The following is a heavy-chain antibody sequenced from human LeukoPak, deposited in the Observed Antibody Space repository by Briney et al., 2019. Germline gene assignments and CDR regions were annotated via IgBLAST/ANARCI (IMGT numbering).Heavy chain of an antibody. CDR3: ARQYISGQWYFDY. CDR1: GFTLSSYS. V-gene: IGHV3-30*03. Sequence: GGSLRLSCAASGFTLSSYSMNWVRQAPGKGLEWVAVISSDGSYKYYADSVKGRFTISRDNSKNTLYLQMNSLIPEDTAVYYCARQYISGQWYFDYWGQGTLVTVSS. CDR2: ISSDGSYK. J-gene: IGHJ4*02. D-gene: IGHD5-18*01.